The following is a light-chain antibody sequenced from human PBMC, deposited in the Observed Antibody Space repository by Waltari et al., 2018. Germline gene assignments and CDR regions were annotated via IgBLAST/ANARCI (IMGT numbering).Light chain of an antibody. Sequence: QTVVTQEPSFSVSPGGTVTLTCCLSSGSVPTSYYPSWYQQTPVQAPRTLIYSTNTRCSGVPDRFSGSILGNKAALTITGAQADDESDYYCLLYISSDIWVFGGGTKLTVL. J-gene: IGLJ3*02. V-gene: IGLV8-61*01. CDR2: STN. CDR1: SGSVPTSYY. CDR3: LLYISSDIWV.